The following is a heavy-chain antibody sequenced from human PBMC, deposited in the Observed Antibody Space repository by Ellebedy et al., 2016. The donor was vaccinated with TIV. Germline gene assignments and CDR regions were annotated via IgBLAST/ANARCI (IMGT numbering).Heavy chain of an antibody. CDR2: INPNSGGT. CDR3: ASGEYYYGSGSAGSVVFGWFDP. Sequence: ASVKVSXKASGYTFTGYYMHWVRQAPGQGLEWMGWINPNSGGTNYAQKFQGRVTITADESTSTAYMELSSLRSEDTAVYYCASGEYYYGSGSAGSVVFGWFDPWGQGTLVTVSS. J-gene: IGHJ5*02. V-gene: IGHV1-2*02. CDR1: GYTFTGYY. D-gene: IGHD3-10*01.